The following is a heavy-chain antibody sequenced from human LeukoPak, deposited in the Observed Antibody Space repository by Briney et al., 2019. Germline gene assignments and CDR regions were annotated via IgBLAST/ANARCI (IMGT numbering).Heavy chain of an antibody. CDR3: ARLSPDIVVVPAAISFFDY. D-gene: IGHD2-2*01. CDR2: ISAYNGNT. J-gene: IGHJ4*02. CDR1: GYTFTSYG. Sequence: ASVKVSCKASGYTFTSYGISWVRQAPGQGLEWMGWISAYNGNTNYAQKLQGRVTMTTDTSTSTAYMELRSLRSDDTAVYYCARLSPDIVVVPAAISFFDYWGQGTLVTVSS. V-gene: IGHV1-18*01.